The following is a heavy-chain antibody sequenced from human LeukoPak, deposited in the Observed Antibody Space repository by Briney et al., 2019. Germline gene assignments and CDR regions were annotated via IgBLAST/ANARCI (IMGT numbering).Heavy chain of an antibody. J-gene: IGHJ6*03. CDR3: ARGFYGSGSAMPYYYYYYMDV. Sequence: GAPVKVSCKASGYTFTGYYMHWVRQAPGQGLEWMGWINPNSGGTNYAQKFQGRVTMTRDTSISTAYMELSRLRSDDTAVYYCARGFYGSGSAMPYYYYYYMDVWGKGTTVTVSS. CDR1: GYTFTGYY. D-gene: IGHD3-10*01. CDR2: INPNSGGT. V-gene: IGHV1-2*02.